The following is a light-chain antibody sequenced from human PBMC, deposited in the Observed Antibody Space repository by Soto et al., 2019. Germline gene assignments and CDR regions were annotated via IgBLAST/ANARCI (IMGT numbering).Light chain of an antibody. CDR1: QGISSY. CDR3: QQLNNYPVT. CDR2: AAS. V-gene: IGKV1-9*01. J-gene: IGKJ2*01. Sequence: IPLTQSPSSLSASVGDRVTITCRASQGISSYLAWYQQKPGKAPNLLIYAASTLQSGVPSRFSGSGSGTDFTLTISSLQPEDFATYYCQQLNNYPVTFGQGTKLEIK.